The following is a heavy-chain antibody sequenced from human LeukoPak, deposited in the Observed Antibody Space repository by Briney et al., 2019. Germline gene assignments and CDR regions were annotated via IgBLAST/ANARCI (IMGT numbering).Heavy chain of an antibody. V-gene: IGHV1-18*01. CDR1: GYTFTSYG. Sequence: ASVKVSCKASGYTFTSYGISWVRQAPGQGLEWMGWISDYNGNTNYAQKLQSRVTMTTDTSTSTAYMELRSLRSDDTAVYYCAREYSSSGGDWFDPWGQGTLATVSS. J-gene: IGHJ5*02. D-gene: IGHD6-13*01. CDR3: AREYSSSGGDWFDP. CDR2: ISDYNGNT.